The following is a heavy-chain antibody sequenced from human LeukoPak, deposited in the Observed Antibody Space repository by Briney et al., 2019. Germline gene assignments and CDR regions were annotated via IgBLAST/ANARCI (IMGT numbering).Heavy chain of an antibody. J-gene: IGHJ4*02. Sequence: PSETLSFTCTVSGGSISSSIYYWGWIRQPPGQGLEWIGSIYYSGSTYYNPSLKSRVTISVDTSKNQFSLKLSSVTAADTAVYYCARRPLTGTTDYWGQGTLVTVSS. CDR2: IYYSGST. CDR3: ARRPLTGTTDY. CDR1: GGSISSSIYY. D-gene: IGHD1-7*01. V-gene: IGHV4-39*01.